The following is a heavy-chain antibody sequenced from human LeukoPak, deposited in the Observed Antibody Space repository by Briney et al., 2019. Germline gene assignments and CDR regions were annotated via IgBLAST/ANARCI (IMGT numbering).Heavy chain of an antibody. D-gene: IGHD3-10*01. CDR2: IYYSGST. CDR3: ATLPVLWLGESPSY. Sequence: SETLSLTCTVSGGSISSSSYYWGWIRQPPGKGLEWIGSIYYSGSTYYNPSLKSRVTISVDTSKNQFSLKLSSVTAADTAVYYCATLPVLWLGESPSYWGQGTLVTVSS. V-gene: IGHV4-39*01. CDR1: GGSISSSSYY. J-gene: IGHJ4*02.